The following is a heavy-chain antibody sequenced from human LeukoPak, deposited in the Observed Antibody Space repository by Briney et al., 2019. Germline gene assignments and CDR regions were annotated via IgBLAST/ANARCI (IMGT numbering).Heavy chain of an antibody. CDR1: GFPVSSNY. CDR2: LHRSDST. J-gene: IGHJ4*02. D-gene: IGHD2-21*01. Sequence: PGGSLRLSCAASGFPVSSNYMSWVRQAPGKGLEWVSALHRSDSTYYADSVKGRFTISRDNSKNTFYLQMNSLRAEDTAVYYCARIYGHGYPLDYWGQGTLVTVSS. CDR3: ARIYGHGYPLDY. V-gene: IGHV3-53*01.